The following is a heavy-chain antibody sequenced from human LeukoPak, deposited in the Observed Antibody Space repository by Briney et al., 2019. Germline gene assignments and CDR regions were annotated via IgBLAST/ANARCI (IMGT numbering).Heavy chain of an antibody. D-gene: IGHD5-12*01. Sequence: GGSLRLSCAASGFTFSTSWMNWVRQAPGKGLEWVASIKEDGSEEYYVDSVKGRFTISRDNARKSLYLQVNSLRVEDTAVYYCARGYSGYEFGYWGQGTLVAVSS. J-gene: IGHJ4*02. CDR3: ARGYSGYEFGY. CDR2: IKEDGSEE. V-gene: IGHV3-7*04. CDR1: GFTFSTSW.